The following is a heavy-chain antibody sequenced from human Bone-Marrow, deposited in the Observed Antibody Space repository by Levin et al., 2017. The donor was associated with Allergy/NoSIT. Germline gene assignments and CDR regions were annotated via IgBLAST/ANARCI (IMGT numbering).Heavy chain of an antibody. CDR3: AREGLFMVRVFDY. CDR2: IISRNTTI. D-gene: IGHD3-10*01. J-gene: IGHJ4*02. CDR1: GFSFSSYE. Sequence: GESLKISCAASGFSFSSYEMNWVRQAPGKGLEWVSYIISRNTTIYYADSVKGRFTISRDNAENSLYLQMNSLRAEDTAIYYCAREGLFMVRVFDYWGRGTLVTVSS. V-gene: IGHV3-48*03.